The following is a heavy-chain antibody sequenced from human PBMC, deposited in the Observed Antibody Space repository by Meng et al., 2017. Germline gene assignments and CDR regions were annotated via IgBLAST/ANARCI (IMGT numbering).Heavy chain of an antibody. J-gene: IGHJ2*01. CDR3: ARAFSITMPSDL. D-gene: IGHD3-10*01. CDR1: GYTFTSYG. CDR2: ISAYNGNT. V-gene: IGHV1-18*01. Sequence: ASVKVSCKASGYTFTSYGISWVRQAPGQGLEWMGWISAYNGNTNYAQKLQGRVTMTRDTSTSTVYMELSSLRSEDTAVYYCARAFSITMPSDLWGRGTLVTVSS.